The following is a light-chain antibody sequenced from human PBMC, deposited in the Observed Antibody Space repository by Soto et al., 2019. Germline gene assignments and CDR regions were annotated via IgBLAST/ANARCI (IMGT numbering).Light chain of an antibody. CDR1: QSVSRY. CDR3: QQYDKWPTWT. V-gene: IGKV3-15*01. Sequence: EIVLTQSPVTLSLSPGERATLSCRASQSVSRYLAWYQQKPGQAPRLLIYGASTRAPSIPARFSGSGSGTDFTLAISSLQSEDFAVYYCQQYDKWPTWTFGQGTKVDIK. CDR2: GAS. J-gene: IGKJ1*01.